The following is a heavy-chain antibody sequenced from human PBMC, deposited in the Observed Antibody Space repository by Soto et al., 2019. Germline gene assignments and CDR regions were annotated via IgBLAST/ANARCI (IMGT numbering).Heavy chain of an antibody. J-gene: IGHJ6*03. V-gene: IGHV4-59*08. Sequence: SETLSLTCTVSGVSISSYYWSWIRQPPGKGLEWIGYIYYSGSTNYNPSLKSRVTISVDTSKNQFSLKLSSVTAADTAVYYCAKNYGDTKYYYYYYMDVWGKGTTVTVSS. D-gene: IGHD4-17*01. CDR3: AKNYGDTKYYYYYYMDV. CDR1: GVSISSYY. CDR2: IYYSGST.